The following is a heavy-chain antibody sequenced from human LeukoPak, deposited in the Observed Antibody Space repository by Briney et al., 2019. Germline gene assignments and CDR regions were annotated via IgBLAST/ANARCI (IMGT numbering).Heavy chain of an antibody. CDR2: IRYDGSNK. J-gene: IGHJ5*02. D-gene: IGHD1-7*01. CDR3: ARGNYGARGFDP. CDR1: GFTFSSYA. V-gene: IGHV3-30*02. Sequence: GGSLRLSCAASGFTFSSYAMHWVRQAPGKGLEWVAFIRYDGSNKYYADSVKGRFTISRDNSKNTLYLQMNSLRAEDTAVYYCARGNYGARGFDPWGQGTLVTVSS.